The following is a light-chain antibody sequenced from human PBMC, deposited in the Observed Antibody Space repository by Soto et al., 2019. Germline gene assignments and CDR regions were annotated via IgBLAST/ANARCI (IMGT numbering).Light chain of an antibody. Sequence: QSVLTQPPSLSAAPGQKVAISCSGGSSNIGNNYVSWYQHLPGTAPKLLIYDNNKRPSGIPDRFSGSKSGTSATRGITGLQTGDEADYYCGTWDSSLSAGVFGGGTKLTVL. CDR3: GTWDSSLSAGV. V-gene: IGLV1-51*01. CDR2: DNN. CDR1: SSNIGNNY. J-gene: IGLJ2*01.